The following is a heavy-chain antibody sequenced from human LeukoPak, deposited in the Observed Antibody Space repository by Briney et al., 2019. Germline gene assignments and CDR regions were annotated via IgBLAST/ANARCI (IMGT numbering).Heavy chain of an antibody. Sequence: ASVKVSCKASGYTFTSYDINWVRQATGQGLEWMGIINPSGGSTSYAQKFQGRVTMTRDTSTSTVYMELSSLRSEDTAVYYCARGGTNSKARFDYWGQGTLVTVSS. J-gene: IGHJ4*02. CDR2: INPSGGST. CDR1: GYTFTSYD. V-gene: IGHV1-46*01. CDR3: ARGGTNSKARFDY. D-gene: IGHD4-11*01.